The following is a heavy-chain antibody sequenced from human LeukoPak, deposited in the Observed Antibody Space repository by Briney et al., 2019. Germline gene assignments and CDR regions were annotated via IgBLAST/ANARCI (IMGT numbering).Heavy chain of an antibody. CDR2: INTDGSST. CDR3: ASPKRGGAFDM. CDR1: GFSFSRYG. D-gene: IGHD2-15*01. J-gene: IGHJ3*02. V-gene: IGHV3-74*01. Sequence: GGSLRLSCAASGFSFSRYGMHWVRQAPGKGLVWVSRINTDGSSTNYADSVKGRFTISRDNAKNTLYLQMNSLRAEDTAVYYCASPKRGGAFDMWGQGTVVTVSS.